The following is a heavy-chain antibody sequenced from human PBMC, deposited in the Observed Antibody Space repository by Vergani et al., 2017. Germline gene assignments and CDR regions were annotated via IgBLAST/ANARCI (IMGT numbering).Heavy chain of an antibody. V-gene: IGHV1-18*04. D-gene: IGHD3-9*01. CDR1: GYTFTSYG. J-gene: IGHJ5*02. CDR2: ISAYNGNT. CDR3: ARGLDSYYDMLTGYFGVTADWFDP. Sequence: QVQLVQSGAEVKKPGASVKVSCKAPGYTFTSYGISWVRQAPGQGLEWMGWISAYNGNTNYAQKLQGRVTMTTDTSTSTAYMELRSLRSDDTAVYYCARGLDSYYDMLTGYFGVTADWFDPWGQGTLVTVSS.